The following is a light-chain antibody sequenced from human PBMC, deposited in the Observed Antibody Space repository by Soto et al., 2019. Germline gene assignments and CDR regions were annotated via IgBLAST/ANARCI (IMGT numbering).Light chain of an antibody. CDR2: KND. CDR1: SSNIGNDY. Sequence: QSVLTQPPSVSAAPGQKVTISCSGSSSNIGNDYVSWYQQLPGTVPKLLIYKNDRRPSGIPDRFSGSKSGTSATLAITGLQTGDEADYYCGTWDSGLNTGGVFGTGTKLTVL. V-gene: IGLV1-51*02. CDR3: GTWDSGLNTGGV. J-gene: IGLJ1*01.